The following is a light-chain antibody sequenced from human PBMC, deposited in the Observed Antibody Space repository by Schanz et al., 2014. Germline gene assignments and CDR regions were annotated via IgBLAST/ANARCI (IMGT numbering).Light chain of an antibody. CDR3: CSYAGSSTFV. J-gene: IGLJ2*01. V-gene: IGLV2-11*01. CDR2: DVN. CDR1: SSDVGGYNY. Sequence: QSALTQPRSVSGSPGQSVTISCTGTSSDVGGYNYVSWYQQHPGKAPKLMIYDVNKRPSGVPDRFSGSKSGNTASLTISGLQAEDEADYYCCSYAGSSTFVFGGGTKLTVL.